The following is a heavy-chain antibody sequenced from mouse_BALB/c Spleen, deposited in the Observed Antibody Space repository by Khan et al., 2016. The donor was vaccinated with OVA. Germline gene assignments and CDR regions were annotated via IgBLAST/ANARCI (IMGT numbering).Heavy chain of an antibody. Sequence: QVQLQQSGPGLVAPSQSLSITCTVSGFSSTNYGVNWVRQPPGKGLEWLGVIWAGGSTNYNSALMSRLSISKDKSKSQVFLRMNSLQTDDTAVYYCATIFYSKRYYAMDYWGQGTSVTVSS. D-gene: IGHD2-5*01. CDR2: IWAGGST. V-gene: IGHV2-9*02. CDR3: ATIFYSKRYYAMDY. CDR1: GFSSTNYG. J-gene: IGHJ4*01.